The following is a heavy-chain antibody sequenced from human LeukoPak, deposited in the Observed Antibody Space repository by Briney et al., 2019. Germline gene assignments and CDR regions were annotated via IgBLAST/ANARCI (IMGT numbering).Heavy chain of an antibody. CDR1: GFIFRRYW. CDR2: IKEDGSEK. D-gene: IGHD3-10*01. V-gene: IGHV3-7*01. Sequence: QSGGSLRLSCAASGFIFRRYWMSWVRQAPGKGLEWVANIKEDGSEKYSVDSVKGRFTISRDNAKNSLYLQMNSLRAEDTAVYYCTRGPPRSQTYYFGLFDPWGQGTLVTVSS. J-gene: IGHJ5*02. CDR3: TRGPPRSQTYYFGLFDP.